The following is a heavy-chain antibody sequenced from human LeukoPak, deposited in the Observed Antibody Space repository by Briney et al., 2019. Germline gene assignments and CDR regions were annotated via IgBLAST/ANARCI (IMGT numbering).Heavy chain of an antibody. Sequence: GGSLRLSCAASGFTFSNAWMSWVRQAPGKGLEWVGRIKSKTDGGTTDYAAPVKGRFTISRDDSKNTLYLQMNSLKTEDTAVYYCTTGIAVAGIRASDYYYMDVWGKGTTVTVS. CDR1: GFTFSNAW. CDR2: IKSKTDGGTT. CDR3: TTGIAVAGIRASDYYYMDV. J-gene: IGHJ6*03. V-gene: IGHV3-15*01. D-gene: IGHD6-19*01.